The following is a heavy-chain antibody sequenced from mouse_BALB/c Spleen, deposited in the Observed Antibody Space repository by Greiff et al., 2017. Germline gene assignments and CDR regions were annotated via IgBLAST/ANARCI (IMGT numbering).Heavy chain of an antibody. CDR2: ISSGGSYT. V-gene: IGHV5-6*01. J-gene: IGHJ2*01. CDR3: ARHEGGTTNYFDY. D-gene: IGHD2-14*01. Sequence: EVQGVESGGDLVKPGGSLKLSCAASGFTFSSYGMSWVRQTPDKRLEWVATISSGGSYTYYPDSVKGRFTISRDNAKNTLYLQMSSLKSEDTAMYYCARHEGGTTNYFDYWGQGTTLTVSS. CDR1: GFTFSSYG.